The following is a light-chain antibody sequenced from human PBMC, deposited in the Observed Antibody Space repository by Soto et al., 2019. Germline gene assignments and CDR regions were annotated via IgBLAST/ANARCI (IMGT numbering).Light chain of an antibody. CDR1: SGHNSYA. CDR2: LNSDGSH. CDR3: QTWSTDIRV. Sequence: QLVLTQPPSASASLGASVKLTCTLSSGHNSYAIAWHQQQPEKGPRYLMKLNSDGSHSKGDGIPDRCSGSSSGAERYLTISSLQSEDEAYYYCQTWSTDIRVFGGGTKLTVL. J-gene: IGLJ3*02. V-gene: IGLV4-69*01.